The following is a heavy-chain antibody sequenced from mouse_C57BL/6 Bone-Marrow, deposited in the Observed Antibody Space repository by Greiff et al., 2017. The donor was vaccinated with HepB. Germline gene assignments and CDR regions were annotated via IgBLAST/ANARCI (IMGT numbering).Heavy chain of an antibody. Sequence: EVQRVESGGGLVQPGGSLSLSCAASGFTFTDYYMSWVRQPPGKALEWLGFIRNKANGYTTEYSASVKGRFTISRDNYQSILYLQMNALIAEDSATYYCARRTTVVATDYAMDYWGQGTSVTVSS. V-gene: IGHV7-3*01. CDR3: ARRTTVVATDYAMDY. D-gene: IGHD1-1*01. CDR2: IRNKANGYTT. CDR1: GFTFTDYY. J-gene: IGHJ4*01.